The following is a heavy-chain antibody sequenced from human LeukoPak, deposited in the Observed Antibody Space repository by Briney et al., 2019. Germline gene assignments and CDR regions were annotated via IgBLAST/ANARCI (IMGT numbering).Heavy chain of an antibody. CDR3: AKGRLPTDY. Sequence: GGSLRLSCAACGFTFSSYAMSWVRQAPGKGLELVSEISAYDESIDYAAFVKGRFTISRNNSKNTLYPQMKSPRAEDTAVYYCAKGRLPTDYWGQGTLVTVSS. J-gene: IGHJ4*02. CDR1: GFTFSSYA. CDR2: ISAYDESI. V-gene: IGHV3-23*01.